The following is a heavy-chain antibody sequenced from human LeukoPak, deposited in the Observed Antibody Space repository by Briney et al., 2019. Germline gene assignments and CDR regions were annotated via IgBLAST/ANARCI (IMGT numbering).Heavy chain of an antibody. J-gene: IGHJ2*01. V-gene: IGHV4-59*01. CDR2: IYYTGST. CDR3: ARLQRITMSGPDYWYFDL. D-gene: IGHD3-10*02. CDR1: GDSISSYY. Sequence: SETLSLTCTVSGDSISSYYWSWIRQPPEKGLEWIGYIYYTGSTNYNPSLKSRVTISLDTSKTQFSLKMNSVTAADTAIYCCARLQRITMSGPDYWYFDLWGRGTLVTVSS.